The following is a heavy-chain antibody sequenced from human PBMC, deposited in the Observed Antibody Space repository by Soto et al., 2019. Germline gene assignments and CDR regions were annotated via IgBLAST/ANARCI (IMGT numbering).Heavy chain of an antibody. D-gene: IGHD2-2*01. V-gene: IGHV3-9*01. CDR2: ISWNSGSI. CDR3: ANSIPGNHAFDI. J-gene: IGHJ3*02. CDR1: GFTFDDYA. Sequence: GGSLRLSCAASGFTFDDYAMHWVRQAPGKGLEWVSGISWNSGSIGYADSVKGRFTISRDNAKNSLYLQMNSLRAEDTALYYCANSIPGNHAFDIWGQGTMVTVSS.